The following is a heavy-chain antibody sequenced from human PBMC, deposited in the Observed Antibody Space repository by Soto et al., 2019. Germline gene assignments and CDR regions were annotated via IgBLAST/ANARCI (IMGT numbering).Heavy chain of an antibody. V-gene: IGHV3-74*01. CDR2: LCHDGTIA. CDR1: RFSRSDHC. Sequence: PGGYLRLSCAASRFSRSDHCLHWVGQCPGKGLVWLSRLCHDGTIAIYSDSVKGRFSISRDIAKNTLYLQMTSLRAEDAAIYFCGIMFRDGLLGLDPWGPGTLGTRSS. J-gene: IGHJ5*02. CDR3: GIMFRDGLLGLDP. D-gene: IGHD2-8*01.